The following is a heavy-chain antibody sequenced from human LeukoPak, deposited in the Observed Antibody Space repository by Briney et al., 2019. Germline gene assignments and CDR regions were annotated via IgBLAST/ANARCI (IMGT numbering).Heavy chain of an antibody. Sequence: SETLSLTCTVSGGSISSYYWSWIRQPAGKGLEWIGRIYTSGSTNYNPSLKSRVTISVDTSKNQFSLKLSSVTAADTAVYYCARDPTRHSSGWYAGGYAFDIWGQGTMVTVSS. CDR2: IYTSGST. D-gene: IGHD6-19*01. CDR1: GGSISSYY. V-gene: IGHV4-4*07. CDR3: ARDPTRHSSGWYAGGYAFDI. J-gene: IGHJ3*02.